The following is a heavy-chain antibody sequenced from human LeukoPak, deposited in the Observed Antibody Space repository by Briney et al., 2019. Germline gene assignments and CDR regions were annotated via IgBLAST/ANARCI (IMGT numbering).Heavy chain of an antibody. V-gene: IGHV1-69*04. Sequence: ASVKVSCKASGGTLSSYAISWVRQAPGQGLEWMGRSIPILGIANYAQKFQGRVTITADKSTSTAYMELSSLRSEDTAVYYCARGSDYDSSGYYYLGYWGQGTLVTVSS. CDR1: GGTLSSYA. CDR3: ARGSDYDSSGYYYLGY. CDR2: SIPILGIA. J-gene: IGHJ4*02. D-gene: IGHD3-22*01.